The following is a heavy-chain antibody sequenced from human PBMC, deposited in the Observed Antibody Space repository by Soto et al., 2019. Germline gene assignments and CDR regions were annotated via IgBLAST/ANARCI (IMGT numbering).Heavy chain of an antibody. D-gene: IGHD2-2*02. Sequence: QVHLVESGGGVVQPGRSLRLSCAASGFTFSGETMYWVRQAPGKGLEWVALIAPDGSQIYYADSVKGRFTISRDNSKNTLYLQMDSLRAEDTSLYLCATDIHATWLLNSWGQGTVVTVSS. J-gene: IGHJ4*02. CDR3: ATDIHATWLLNS. V-gene: IGHV3-30-3*01. CDR2: IAPDGSQI. CDR1: GFTFSGET.